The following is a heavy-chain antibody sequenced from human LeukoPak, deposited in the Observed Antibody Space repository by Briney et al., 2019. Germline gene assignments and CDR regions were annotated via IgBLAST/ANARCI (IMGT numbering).Heavy chain of an antibody. CDR1: GFTFSTYT. Sequence: PGGSLRLSCTASGFTFSTYTMNWVRQAPGKGLEWVSSISSSGSNIYYADSVRGRFSISRDNARNSLYLQMNSLRAEDTAVYYCAKSERMAEFATWFDPWGQGTLVTVSS. J-gene: IGHJ5*02. CDR2: ISSSGSNI. V-gene: IGHV3-21*01. D-gene: IGHD5-24*01. CDR3: AKSERMAEFATWFDP.